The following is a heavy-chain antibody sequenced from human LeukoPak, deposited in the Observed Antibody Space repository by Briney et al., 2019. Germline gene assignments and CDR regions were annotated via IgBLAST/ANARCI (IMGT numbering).Heavy chain of an antibody. J-gene: IGHJ6*02. D-gene: IGHD6-13*01. CDR3: ARGGAAGSYYYYGMDV. V-gene: IGHV1-69*13. Sequence: GASVKVFCKASGGTFSSYAISWVRQAPGQGLEWMGGIIPIFGTANYAQKFQGRVTITADESTSTAYMELSSLRSEDTAVYYCARGGAAGSYYYYGMDVWGQGTTVTVSS. CDR1: GGTFSSYA. CDR2: IIPIFGTA.